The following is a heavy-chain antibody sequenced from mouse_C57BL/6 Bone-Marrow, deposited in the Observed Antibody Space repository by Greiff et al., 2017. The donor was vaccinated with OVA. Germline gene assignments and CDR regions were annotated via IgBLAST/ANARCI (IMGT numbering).Heavy chain of an antibody. CDR2: ISYSGST. Sequence: EVMLVESGPGLAKPSQTLSLTCSVTGYSITSDYWNWIRKFPGNKLEYMGYISYSGSTYYNPSLKSRISITRDTSKNQYYLQLNSVTTEDTATYYCARLGYGSSYVGYFDVWGTGTTVTVSS. J-gene: IGHJ1*03. D-gene: IGHD1-1*01. CDR1: GYSITSDY. V-gene: IGHV3-8*01. CDR3: ARLGYGSSYVGYFDV.